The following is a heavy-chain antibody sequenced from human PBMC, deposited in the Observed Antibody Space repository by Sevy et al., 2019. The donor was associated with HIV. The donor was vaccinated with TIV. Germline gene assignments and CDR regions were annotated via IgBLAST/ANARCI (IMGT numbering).Heavy chain of an antibody. V-gene: IGHV1-3*01. Sequence: ASVKVSCKTSGFTFTNYAIHWVRQAPGQRLEWMGWINVVNGDTRYSQTFHDGITITRDTSATKAYMELSSLTSKDMALYYCARNPRGKSYFDNWGQGTLVTVSS. J-gene: IGHJ4*02. CDR2: INVVNGDT. CDR3: ARNPRGKSYFDN. CDR1: GFTFTNYA.